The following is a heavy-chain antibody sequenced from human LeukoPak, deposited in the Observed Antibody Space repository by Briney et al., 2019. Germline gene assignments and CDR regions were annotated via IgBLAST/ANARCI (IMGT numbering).Heavy chain of an antibody. V-gene: IGHV4-4*07. CDR3: ARDLGSSGPY. J-gene: IGHJ4*02. CDR1: GFTFSSYA. D-gene: IGHD6-6*01. Sequence: GSLRLSCAASGFTFSSYAMSWLRQPAGKGLEWIGRIYTSGSTNYNPSLKSRVTISVDTSKNQFSLKLSSVTAADTAVYYCARDLGSSGPYWGQGTLVTVSS. CDR2: IYTSGST.